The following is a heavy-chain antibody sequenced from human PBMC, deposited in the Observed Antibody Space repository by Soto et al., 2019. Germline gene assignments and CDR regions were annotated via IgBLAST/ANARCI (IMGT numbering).Heavy chain of an antibody. D-gene: IGHD3-10*01. CDR2: ISGSGGST. V-gene: IGHV3-23*01. CDR1: GFTFSSYA. CDR3: ANELFTSTMVRGVMGFDY. Sequence: GGSLRLSCAASGFTFSSYAMSWVRQAPGKGLEWVSAISGSGGSTYYADSVKGRFTISRDNSKNTRYLQMNGLRAEDTAVYYCANELFTSTMVRGVMGFDYWGQGTLVTVSS. J-gene: IGHJ4*02.